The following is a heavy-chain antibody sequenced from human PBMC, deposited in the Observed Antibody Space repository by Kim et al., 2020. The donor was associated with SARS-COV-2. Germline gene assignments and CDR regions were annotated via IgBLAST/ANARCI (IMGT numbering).Heavy chain of an antibody. CDR3: ARHRGWLPLSYFDY. CDR1: GFTFSSYS. D-gene: IGHD6-19*01. Sequence: GGSLRLSCAASGFTFSSYSMNWVRQAPGKGLEWVSYISSSSSTIYYADSVKGRFTISRDNAKNSLYLQMNSLRDEDTAVYYCARHRGWLPLSYFDYWGQGTLVTVSS. CDR2: ISSSSSTI. J-gene: IGHJ4*02. V-gene: IGHV3-48*02.